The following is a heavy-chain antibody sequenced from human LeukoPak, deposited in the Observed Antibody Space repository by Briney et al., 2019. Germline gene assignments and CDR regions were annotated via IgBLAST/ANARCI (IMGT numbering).Heavy chain of an antibody. V-gene: IGHV3-23*01. D-gene: IGHD3-9*01. CDR3: AKWGDYDILTGYYVSDF. CDR1: GFIFRNYA. J-gene: IGHJ4*02. CDR2: ITGSGDTT. Sequence: GGSLRLSCAASGFIFRNYAMSWVRQAPGKGLEWVSAITGSGDTTYYADSVKGRFTVSRDNSKNTLYVEMNTLRAEDTAVYYCAKWGDYDILTGYYVSDFWGPGTLVTVSS.